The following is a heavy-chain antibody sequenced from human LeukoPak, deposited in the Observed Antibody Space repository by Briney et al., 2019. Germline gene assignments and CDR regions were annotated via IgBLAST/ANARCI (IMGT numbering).Heavy chain of an antibody. CDR3: ARSAGRYQLLMGPLWYYYYMDV. Sequence: GASVKVSCKASGYTFTSYGISWVRQAPGQGLEWMGWISAYNGNTNYAQKLQGRVTMTTDTSTSTAYMELRSLRSDDTAVYYCARSAGRYQLLMGPLWYYYYMDVWGKGTTVTVSS. CDR2: ISAYNGNT. D-gene: IGHD2-2*01. J-gene: IGHJ6*03. CDR1: GYTFTSYG. V-gene: IGHV1-18*01.